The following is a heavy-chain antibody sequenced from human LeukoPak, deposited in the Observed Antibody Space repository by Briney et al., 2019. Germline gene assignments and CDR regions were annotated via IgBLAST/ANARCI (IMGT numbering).Heavy chain of an antibody. Sequence: GASVKVSCKASGYTFNNYEINWVRQATGQRLEWMGWMNPDSGDTGYAQKFQGRVTMTRDTSTSTAYMELSSLRSEDTAVYYCARGFWSGYSELLPDYWGQGTLVTVSS. CDR1: GYTFNNYE. CDR3: ARGFWSGYSELLPDY. J-gene: IGHJ4*02. V-gene: IGHV1-8*01. CDR2: MNPDSGDT. D-gene: IGHD3-3*01.